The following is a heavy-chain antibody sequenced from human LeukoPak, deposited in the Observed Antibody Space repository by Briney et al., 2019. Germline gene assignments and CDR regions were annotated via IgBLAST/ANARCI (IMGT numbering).Heavy chain of an antibody. D-gene: IGHD5-12*01. J-gene: IGHJ6*02. CDR2: ISSTTSTI. V-gene: IGHV3-11*01. Sequence: GGSLRLSCAASGFTFSDYYMSWIRQAPGKGLEWVSYISSTTSTIYYADSVKGRFTISRDNAKNSLYLQMNSLRAEDTAVYYCARLRGYSAYGGMDVWGQGTTVTVSS. CDR1: GFTFSDYY. CDR3: ARLRGYSAYGGMDV.